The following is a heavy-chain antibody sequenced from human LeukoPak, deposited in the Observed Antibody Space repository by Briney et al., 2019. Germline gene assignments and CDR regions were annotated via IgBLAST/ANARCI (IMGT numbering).Heavy chain of an antibody. CDR2: ISGSGGST. J-gene: IGHJ4*02. V-gene: IGHV3-23*01. CDR1: GFTFSSYA. Sequence: GGSLRLSCAASGFTFSSYAMSWVRQAPGKGLEWVSAISGSGGSTYYADSVKGRFTISRDNSKNTLYLQMGSLRAEDMAVYYCARVGGYSYGYHFDYWGQGTLVTVSS. CDR3: ARVGGYSYGYHFDY. D-gene: IGHD5-18*01.